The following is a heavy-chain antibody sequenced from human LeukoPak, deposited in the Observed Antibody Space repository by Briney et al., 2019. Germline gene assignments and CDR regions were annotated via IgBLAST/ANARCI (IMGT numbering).Heavy chain of an antibody. CDR1: GFTFSSYA. Sequence: GGSLRLSCAASGFTFSSYAMHWVRQAPGKGLEWVAVISYDGSNKYYADSVKGRFTISRGNSKNTLYLQMNSLRAEDTAVYYCARDNPGCTNGVCDTTFDYWGQGTLVTVSS. CDR2: ISYDGSNK. J-gene: IGHJ4*02. D-gene: IGHD2-8*01. V-gene: IGHV3-30-3*01. CDR3: ARDNPGCTNGVCDTTFDY.